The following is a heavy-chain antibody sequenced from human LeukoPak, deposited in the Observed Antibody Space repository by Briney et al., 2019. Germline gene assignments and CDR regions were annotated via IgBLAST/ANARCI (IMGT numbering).Heavy chain of an antibody. J-gene: IGHJ4*02. CDR2: IKQDGSEK. CDR3: ARRHHFGFLDS. V-gene: IGHV3-7*04. Sequence: PGGSLRLSYAASGFTFSNAWMTWVRQAPGKGLEWVANIKQDGSEKYYVDSVKGRFTISRDNAKNSVYLQMNSLRAEDTAVYYCARRHHFGFLDSWGQGTLVTVSS. D-gene: IGHD3-10*01. CDR1: GFTFSNAW.